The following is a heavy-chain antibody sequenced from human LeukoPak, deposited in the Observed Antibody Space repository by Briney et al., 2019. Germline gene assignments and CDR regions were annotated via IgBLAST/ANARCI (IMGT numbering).Heavy chain of an antibody. CDR2: INHSGST. CDR3: ARIITILPNWFDP. V-gene: IGHV4-34*08. D-gene: IGHD3-3*01. Sequence: GSLRLSCAASGFTFSSYWMSWIRQPPGKGLEWIGEINHSGSTNYNPSLKSRVTISVDTSKNQFSLKLSSVTAADTAVYYCARIITILPNWFDPWGQGTLVTVSS. CDR1: GFTFSSYW. J-gene: IGHJ5*02.